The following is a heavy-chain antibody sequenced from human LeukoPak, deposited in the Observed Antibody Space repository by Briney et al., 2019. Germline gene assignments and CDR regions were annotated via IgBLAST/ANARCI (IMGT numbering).Heavy chain of an antibody. CDR2: IYWDDDK. CDR3: AHVDSSGYYLLFDY. V-gene: IGHV2-5*02. J-gene: IGHJ4*02. D-gene: IGHD3-22*01. Sequence: SGPSLVKPTQTLTLTCTFSGFSLSTSGVGVGWIRQPPGKALEWLALIYWDDDKRYSPSLTCRLTITKDTSKNQVVLTMTNMDPVDTATYYCAHVDSSGYYLLFDYCGQGALFSASS. CDR1: GFSLSTSGVG.